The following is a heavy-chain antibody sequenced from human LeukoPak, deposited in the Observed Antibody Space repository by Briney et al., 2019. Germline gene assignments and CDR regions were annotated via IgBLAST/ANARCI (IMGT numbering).Heavy chain of an antibody. J-gene: IGHJ4*02. CDR1: GFTFSSYS. Sequence: GGSLRLSCAASGFTFSSYSMNWVRQAPGKGLEWVSSISSSSSYIYYADSVKGRFTISRDNAKNSLYLQMNSLRAEDTAVYYCARVSTRNYYDSSGDDYWGQGTLVTVSS. CDR3: ARVSTRNYYDSSGDDY. D-gene: IGHD3-22*01. V-gene: IGHV3-21*01. CDR2: ISSSSSYI.